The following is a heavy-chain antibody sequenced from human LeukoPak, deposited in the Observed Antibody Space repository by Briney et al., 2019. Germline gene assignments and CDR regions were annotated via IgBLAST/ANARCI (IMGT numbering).Heavy chain of an antibody. CDR2: ISTSGNT. V-gene: IGHV4-4*09. CDR3: ARLRNFEENYYYMDV. J-gene: IGHJ6*03. CDR1: GDSIRSSY. Sequence: SETLSLTCTVSGDSIRSSYWSWIRQSPGKGLEWIGYISTSGNTNYNPSLKSRVSISIDTSKNQFSLKLSSVTAADTAVYYCARLRNFEENYYYMDVWGTGTTAAVSS. D-gene: IGHD3-9*01.